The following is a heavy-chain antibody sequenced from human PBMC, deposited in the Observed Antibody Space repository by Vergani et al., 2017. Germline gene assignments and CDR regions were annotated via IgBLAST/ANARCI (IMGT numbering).Heavy chain of an antibody. CDR2: IIPIFGTA. CDR3: ARDCSGGSCPPYWYFDL. J-gene: IGHJ2*01. Sequence: QVQLVQSGAEVKKPGSSVKVSCKASGGTFSSYAISWVRPAPGQGPEWMGGIIPIFGTANYAQKFQGRVTITADESTSPAYMELSSLGSEDTAVYYCARDCSGGSCPPYWYFDLWGRGTLVTVSS. V-gene: IGHV1-69*01. D-gene: IGHD2-15*01. CDR1: GGTFSSYA.